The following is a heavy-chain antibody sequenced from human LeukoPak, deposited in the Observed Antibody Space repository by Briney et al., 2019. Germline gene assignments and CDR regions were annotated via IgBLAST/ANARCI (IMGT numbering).Heavy chain of an antibody. Sequence: GGSLRLSCAASGFTFSSYAMSWVRQAPGKGLEWVSAISGSGGSTYYADSVKGRFTISRDNSKNTLYLQMNSLRAEDTAVYYCAKDVGATSAPYYFDYWGQGTLVTVSS. V-gene: IGHV3-23*01. J-gene: IGHJ4*02. CDR2: ISGSGGST. CDR3: AKDVGATSAPYYFDY. CDR1: GFTFSSYA. D-gene: IGHD1-26*01.